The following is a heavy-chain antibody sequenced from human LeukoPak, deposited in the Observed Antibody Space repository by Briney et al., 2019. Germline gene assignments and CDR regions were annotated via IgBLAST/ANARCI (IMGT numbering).Heavy chain of an antibody. V-gene: IGHV1-69*16. J-gene: IGHJ1*01. D-gene: IGHD4-23*01. CDR3: TTYGSNIAEYFEH. CDR1: GGIYRRYS. Sequence: GASVKVSCKASGGIYRRYSITWVRQAPGQGLEWMGGIVPPLGTANYAQKFQGRVTITTDESTNTAYMELTSLTSEDAAVYYCTTYGSNIAEYFEHWGQGTLVFVSS. CDR2: IVPPLGTA.